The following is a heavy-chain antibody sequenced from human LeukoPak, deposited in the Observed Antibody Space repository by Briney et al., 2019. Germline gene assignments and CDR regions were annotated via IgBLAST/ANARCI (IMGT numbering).Heavy chain of an antibody. CDR1: GFAFSTFG. V-gene: IGHV3-30*18. CDR3: AKERTDRKRITIFGVVITAFDI. D-gene: IGHD3-3*01. J-gene: IGHJ3*02. CDR2: ISYDGSNK. Sequence: GGSLRLSCAASGFAFSTFGMEWARQAPGKGLEWGAVISYDGSNKYYADSVKGRFTVYRDNSKNTLYLQMNSLRVEDTAVYYCAKERTDRKRITIFGVVITAFDIWGQGTMVTVSS.